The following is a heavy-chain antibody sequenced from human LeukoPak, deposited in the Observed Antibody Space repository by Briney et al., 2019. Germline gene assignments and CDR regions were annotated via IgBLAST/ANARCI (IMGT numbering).Heavy chain of an antibody. J-gene: IGHJ4*02. D-gene: IGHD3-3*01. CDR2: IGSDSGGI. V-gene: IGHV3-23*01. CDR3: AKAPPVLRFLEWSHFDY. CDR1: GFTFSNYA. Sequence: PGGSLRLSCAASGFTFSNYAMIWARQAPGKGLEWVSVIGSDSGGIQYADSVKGRFTVSRDNSKNTLYLQMNSLRADDTAIYYCAKAPPVLRFLEWSHFDYWGQGTLVTVSS.